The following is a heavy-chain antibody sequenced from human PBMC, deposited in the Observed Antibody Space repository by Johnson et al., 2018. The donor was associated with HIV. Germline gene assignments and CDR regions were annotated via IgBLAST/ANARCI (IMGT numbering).Heavy chain of an antibody. D-gene: IGHD4-17*01. Sequence: VQLVEPGGGLVQPGRSLRLSCAASGFTFDDYAMHWVRQAPGKGLEWVSGISWYSGSLGYADSVKGRFTISRDNAKNSLYLQMNSLRADDTALYYCAKDIVAGYGESRGAFEIWGQGTMVTVSS. J-gene: IGHJ3*02. CDR2: ISWYSGSL. CDR3: AKDIVAGYGESRGAFEI. V-gene: IGHV3-9*01. CDR1: GFTFDDYA.